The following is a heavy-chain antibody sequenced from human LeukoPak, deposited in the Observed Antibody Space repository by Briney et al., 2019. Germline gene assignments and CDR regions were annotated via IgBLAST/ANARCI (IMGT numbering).Heavy chain of an antibody. Sequence: ASVKVSCKASGYXFTSYYMHWVRQAPGQGREWMGLINPSGGSTSYAQKFQGRVTMTRDTSTSTVYMELSSLRSEDTSVYYCARDYYGSGSYYNQGTYYYYGMDVWGQGTTVTVSS. CDR3: ARDYYGSGSYYNQGTYYYYGMDV. D-gene: IGHD3-10*01. V-gene: IGHV1-46*01. CDR1: GYXFTSYY. J-gene: IGHJ6*02. CDR2: INPSGGST.